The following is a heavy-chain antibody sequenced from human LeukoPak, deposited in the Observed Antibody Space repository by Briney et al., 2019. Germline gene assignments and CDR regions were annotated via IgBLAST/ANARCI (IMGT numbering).Heavy chain of an antibody. CDR3: ARRGYFDV. V-gene: IGHV4-59*08. Sequence: SETLSLTCTVSGGFISTYYWSWIRQPPGKGLEWIGYINVSGSTTYNPSLKSRVTMSVDTSKNQVSLRLSSVTAADTAVYYCARRGYFDVWGQGTLSPSPQ. CDR2: INVSGST. J-gene: IGHJ4*03. CDR1: GGFISTYY.